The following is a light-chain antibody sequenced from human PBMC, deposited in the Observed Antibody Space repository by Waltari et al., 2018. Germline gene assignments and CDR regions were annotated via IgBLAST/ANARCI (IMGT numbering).Light chain of an antibody. J-gene: IGKJ4*01. V-gene: IGKV1-12*01. CDR2: AAS. CDR1: HDVGTY. Sequence: DIQMTQSTSSVSASIGDRVSFTCRASHDVGTYVTWYQQNPGKAPKLLIYAASTLQRGVPWRFSGSGSGTYFTFTISSLQPEDSATYYCQQAHSVPLTFGGGTKVDVK. CDR3: QQAHSVPLT.